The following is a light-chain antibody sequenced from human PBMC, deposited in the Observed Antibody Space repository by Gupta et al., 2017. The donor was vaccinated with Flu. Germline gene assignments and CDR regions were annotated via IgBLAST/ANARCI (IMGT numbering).Light chain of an antibody. Sequence: GQRATLSCRASQSVGAYLAWYQQKPGQAPRLLIYDASSRATGTPARFSGSGSGTDFTLTISSLEPEDFAVYYCQERSNWRFTFGPGTKLDIK. CDR2: DAS. CDR1: QSVGAY. CDR3: QERSNWRFT. J-gene: IGKJ3*01. V-gene: IGKV3-11*01.